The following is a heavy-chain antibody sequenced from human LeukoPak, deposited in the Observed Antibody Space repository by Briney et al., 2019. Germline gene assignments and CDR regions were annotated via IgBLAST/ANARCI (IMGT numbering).Heavy chain of an antibody. CDR2: ISAYNGNT. V-gene: IGHV1-18*01. CDR3: ARTGWAIVVVPAAIDDYWFDP. Sequence: ASVKVSCKASGYTFTSYGISWVRQAPGQGLEWMGWISAYNGNTNYAQKLQGRATMTTDTSTSTAYMELRSLRSDDTAVYYCARTGWAIVVVPAAIDDYWFDPWGQGTLVTVSS. D-gene: IGHD2-2*01. J-gene: IGHJ5*02. CDR1: GYTFTSYG.